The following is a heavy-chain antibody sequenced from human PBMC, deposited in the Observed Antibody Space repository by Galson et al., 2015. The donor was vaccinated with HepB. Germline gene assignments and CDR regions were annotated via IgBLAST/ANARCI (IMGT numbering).Heavy chain of an antibody. D-gene: IGHD5/OR15-5a*01. V-gene: IGHV3-23*01. CDR2: ISESGDST. CDR1: GFTFSRYA. J-gene: IGHJ6*02. Sequence: SLRLSCAASGFTFSRYAMSWVRQAPGKGLEWVSVISESGDSTNYADSVKGRFTISKDHSKNTLYLQMNNLRAEDTAVYYCAKRVPKENLVSTMDVWGQGTTVTVSS. CDR3: AKRVPKENLVSTMDV.